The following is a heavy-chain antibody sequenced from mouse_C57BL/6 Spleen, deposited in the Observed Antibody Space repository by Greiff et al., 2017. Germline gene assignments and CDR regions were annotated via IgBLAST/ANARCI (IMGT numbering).Heavy chain of an antibody. CDR2: ISDGGSYT. D-gene: IGHD4-1*01. J-gene: IGHJ3*01. V-gene: IGHV5-4*03. Sequence: EVNVVESGGGLVKPGGSLKLSCAASGFTFSSYAMSWVRQTPEKRLEWVATISDGGSYTYYPDNVKGRFTISRDNAKNNLYLQMSHLKSEDTAMYYCARSTGTWFAYWGQGTLVTVSA. CDR3: ARSTGTWFAY. CDR1: GFTFSSYA.